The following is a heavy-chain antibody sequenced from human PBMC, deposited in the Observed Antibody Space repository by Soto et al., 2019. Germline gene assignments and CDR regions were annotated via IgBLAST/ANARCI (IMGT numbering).Heavy chain of an antibody. J-gene: IGHJ6*02. CDR3: ARVGLGVPAANGYYYYYGMDV. D-gene: IGHD2-2*01. CDR1: GGSISSGGYS. Sequence: SETLSLTCAVSGGSISSGGYSWSWIRQPPGKGLEWIGYIYHSGSTYYNPSLKSRVTISVDRTKNQFSLKLSSVTAADTAVYYCARVGLGVPAANGYYYYYGMDVWGQGTTVTVSS. V-gene: IGHV4-30-2*01. CDR2: IYHSGST.